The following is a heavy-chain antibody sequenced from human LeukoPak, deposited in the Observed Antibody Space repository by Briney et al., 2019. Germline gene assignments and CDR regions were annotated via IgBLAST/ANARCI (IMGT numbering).Heavy chain of an antibody. CDR3: AKAPKDYSSSWYTVPFDY. J-gene: IGHJ4*02. V-gene: IGHV3-23*01. CDR1: GFAFSTYA. Sequence: QPGGSLRLSCAASGFAFSTYAMSWVRQAPGKGLEWVSSIIGSAASTYTADSVKGRFTTSRDNSKNTLYLQMNSLRAEDTAVYYCAKAPKDYSSSWYTVPFDYWGQGTLVIVSS. CDR2: IIGSAAST. D-gene: IGHD6-13*01.